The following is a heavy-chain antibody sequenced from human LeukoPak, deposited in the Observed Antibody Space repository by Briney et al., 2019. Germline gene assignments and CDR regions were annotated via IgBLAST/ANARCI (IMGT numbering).Heavy chain of an antibody. Sequence: ASVKVSCKVSGYTLTELSMHWVRQAPGKGLEWMGGFDPEDGETIYAQKFQGRVTMTEDTSTDTAYMELSSLRSEDTAVYYCATGLITMVRGGPDYWGQGTLVTVSS. D-gene: IGHD3-10*01. CDR3: ATGLITMVRGGPDY. CDR2: FDPEDGET. J-gene: IGHJ4*02. V-gene: IGHV1-24*01. CDR1: GYTLTELS.